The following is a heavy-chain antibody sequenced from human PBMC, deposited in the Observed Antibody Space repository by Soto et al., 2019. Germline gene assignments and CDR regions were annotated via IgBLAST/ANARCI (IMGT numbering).Heavy chain of an antibody. J-gene: IGHJ4*02. V-gene: IGHV3-53*01. CDR2: IYSGGST. CDR1: GFTVSSNY. Sequence: EVQLVESGGGLIQPGGFLRLSCAASGFTVSSNYMSWVRQAPGKGLEWVSVIYSGGSTYYADSVKGRFTISRDNSKNTLYLQMNSLRAEDTAVYYCARGLTTSNGDYRPNDYWGQGTLVTVSS. D-gene: IGHD4-17*01. CDR3: ARGLTTSNGDYRPNDY.